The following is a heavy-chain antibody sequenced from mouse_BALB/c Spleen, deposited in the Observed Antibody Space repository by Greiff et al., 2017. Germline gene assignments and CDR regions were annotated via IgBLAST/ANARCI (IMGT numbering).Heavy chain of an antibody. V-gene: IGHV2-2*02. Sequence: QVQLQQSGPGLVQPSQSLSITCTVSGFSLTSYGVHWVRQSPGKGLEWLGVIWSGGSTDYNAAFISRLSISKDNSKSQVFFKMNSLQANDTAIYYCAPHYYGSSSWCAYWGQGTLVTVSA. J-gene: IGHJ3*01. CDR3: APHYYGSSSWCAY. CDR1: GFSLTSYG. D-gene: IGHD1-1*01. CDR2: IWSGGST.